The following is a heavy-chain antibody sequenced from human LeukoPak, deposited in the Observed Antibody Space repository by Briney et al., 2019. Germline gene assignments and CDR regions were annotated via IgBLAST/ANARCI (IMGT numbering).Heavy chain of an antibody. CDR1: GYTFTSYY. D-gene: IGHD6-13*01. CDR3: ARVSVTGLAAGVFDY. V-gene: IGHV1-46*03. Sequence: ASVKVSFKASGYTFTSYYMHWVRQPPGQGLEWMGIINPSGGSTTYAQNFQGRVTMTRDTSTSTVYMELSSLRSEDTAVYYCARVSVTGLAAGVFDYWGQGTLVTVSS. J-gene: IGHJ4*02. CDR2: INPSGGST.